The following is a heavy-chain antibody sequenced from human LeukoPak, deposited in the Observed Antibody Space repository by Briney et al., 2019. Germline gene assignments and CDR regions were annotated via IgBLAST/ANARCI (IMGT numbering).Heavy chain of an antibody. D-gene: IGHD2-15*01. V-gene: IGHV4-39*01. CDR2: MYYSGRT. Sequence: SETLSLTCTVSGGSISSSSYYWGWIRQPPGKGLEWIGTMYYSGRTYYNPPLKSRVTIAVDTSKNQFSLKLGSVTAADTAVYNCARVECRGGSCYADYWGQGTLVTVSS. CDR1: GGSISSSSYY. J-gene: IGHJ4*02. CDR3: ARVECRGGSCYADY.